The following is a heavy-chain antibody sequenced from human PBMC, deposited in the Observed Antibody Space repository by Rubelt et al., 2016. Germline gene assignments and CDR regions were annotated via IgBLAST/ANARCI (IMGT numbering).Heavy chain of an antibody. Sequence: QVQLVQSGAEVKKPGASVKVSCKASGYTFTSYAMNWVRQAPGQGLEWMGWINTNTGNPTYAQGFTGRFAFSLEPSVSTAYLQISSLKAEDTAVYYCARDPSSWQGWLLWGQGTLVTVSS. D-gene: IGHD6-13*01. CDR2: INTNTGNP. J-gene: IGHJ4*02. CDR3: ARDPSSWQGWLL. CDR1: GYTFTSYA. V-gene: IGHV7-4-1*02.